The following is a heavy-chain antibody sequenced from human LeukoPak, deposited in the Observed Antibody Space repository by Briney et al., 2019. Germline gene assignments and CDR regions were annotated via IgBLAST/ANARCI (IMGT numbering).Heavy chain of an antibody. D-gene: IGHD4-23*01. Sequence: PSETLSLTCTVSGGSISSYYWSWIRQPPGKGLEWIGYIYYSGSTYYNPSLKSRVTISVDTSKNQFSLKLSSVTAADTAVYYCARSSQLGWLQPHATYAFDIWGQGTMVTVSS. CDR2: IYYSGST. V-gene: IGHV4-59*08. CDR1: GGSISSYY. CDR3: ARSSQLGWLQPHATYAFDI. J-gene: IGHJ3*02.